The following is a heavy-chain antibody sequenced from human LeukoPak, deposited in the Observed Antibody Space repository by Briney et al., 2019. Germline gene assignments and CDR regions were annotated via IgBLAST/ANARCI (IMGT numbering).Heavy chain of an antibody. D-gene: IGHD3-22*01. J-gene: IGHJ4*02. Sequence: GGSLRLSCAAPGFTFRSYAMSWVRQAPGKGLEWVSAISGSGGSTYYADSVKGRFTISRDNSKNTLYLQMNSLRAEDTAVYYCAKGFATYYYDRSGYVDFWGQGTLVTVSS. V-gene: IGHV3-23*01. CDR2: ISGSGGST. CDR1: GFTFRSYA. CDR3: AKGFATYYYDRSGYVDF.